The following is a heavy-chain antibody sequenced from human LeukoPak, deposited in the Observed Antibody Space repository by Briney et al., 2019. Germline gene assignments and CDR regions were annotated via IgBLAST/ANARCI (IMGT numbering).Heavy chain of an antibody. CDR1: GGSISSSSYY. CDR3: ARRGYYDSSGQFDY. J-gene: IGHJ4*02. D-gene: IGHD3-22*01. Sequence: SETLSLTCTVSGGSISSSSYYWGWLRQPPGKGLEWIGSTYYSGSTYYNPSLKSRVTISVDTSKNQFSLKLSSVTAADTAVYYCARRGYYDSSGQFDYWGQGTLVTVSS. CDR2: TYYSGST. V-gene: IGHV4-39*01.